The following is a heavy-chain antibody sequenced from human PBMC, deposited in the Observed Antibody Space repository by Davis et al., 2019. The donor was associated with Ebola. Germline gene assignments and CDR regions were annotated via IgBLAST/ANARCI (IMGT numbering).Heavy chain of an antibody. D-gene: IGHD4-11*01. V-gene: IGHV5-51*01. CDR1: GYSFTSYW. J-gene: IGHJ4*02. Sequence: KVSCKGSGYSFTSYWIGWVRQMPGKGLEWMGIIYPGDSDTRYSPSFQGQVTITADKSISTAYLQWSSLKASDTAMYYCARNSNPLFDYWGQGTLVTVSS. CDR3: ARNSNPLFDY. CDR2: IYPGDSDT.